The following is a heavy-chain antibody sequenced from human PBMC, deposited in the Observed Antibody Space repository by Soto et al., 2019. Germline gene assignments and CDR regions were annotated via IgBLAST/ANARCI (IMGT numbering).Heavy chain of an antibody. CDR3: ARDPGHCGGDCYSPPLYYFDY. V-gene: IGHV3-33*01. J-gene: IGHJ4*02. D-gene: IGHD2-21*02. Sequence: QVQLVESGGGVVQPGRSLRLSCAASGFTFSSYGMHWVRQAPGKGLEWVAVIWYDGSNKYYADSVKGRFTISRDNSKNTLYLQMNSLRAEDTAVYYCARDPGHCGGDCYSPPLYYFDYWGQGTLVTVS. CDR1: GFTFSSYG. CDR2: IWYDGSNK.